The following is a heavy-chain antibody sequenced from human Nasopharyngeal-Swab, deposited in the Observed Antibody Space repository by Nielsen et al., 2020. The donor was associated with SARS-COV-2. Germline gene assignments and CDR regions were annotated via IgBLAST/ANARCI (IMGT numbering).Heavy chain of an antibody. Sequence: ASVKVSCKASGYTFTSYYMHWVRQAPGQGLEWMGIINPSGGSTSYAQKFQGRVTMTRDTSTSTVYMELSSLRSEDTAVYYCARDRITMVRGVISLTNLFDPRGQGTLVTVSS. V-gene: IGHV1-46*01. D-gene: IGHD3-10*01. CDR1: GYTFTSYY. CDR2: INPSGGST. CDR3: ARDRITMVRGVISLTNLFDP. J-gene: IGHJ5*02.